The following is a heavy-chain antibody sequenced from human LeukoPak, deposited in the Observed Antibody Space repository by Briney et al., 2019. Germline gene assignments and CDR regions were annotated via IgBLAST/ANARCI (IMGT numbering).Heavy chain of an antibody. CDR2: IYYGGST. D-gene: IGHD6-13*01. V-gene: IGHV4-39*01. Sequence: SETLSLTCTVSGGSISSSDYYWGWIRQPPGKGLEWIGSIYYGGSTYYNPSLKSRVTISVDTSMNQFSLKLSFVTTADTAVYYCARRGSWYDYWGQGTLVTVSS. J-gene: IGHJ4*02. CDR3: ARRGSWYDY. CDR1: GGSISSSDYY.